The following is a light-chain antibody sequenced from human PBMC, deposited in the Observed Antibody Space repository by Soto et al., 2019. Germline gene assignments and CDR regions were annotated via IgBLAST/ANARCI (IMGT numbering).Light chain of an antibody. V-gene: IGLV1-51*01. CDR3: ATWDDSLTAAV. CDR1: NSNGNSF. Sequence: QSVLTQPPSVSAAPGQKVTISCSGSNSNGNSFVSWYQHAPGIAPKLLIYDNDKRPSGIPDRLSGSKSGMSATLDITGVQTGYEADYYCATWDDSLTAAVFGPGTKLTVL. CDR2: DND. J-gene: IGLJ1*01.